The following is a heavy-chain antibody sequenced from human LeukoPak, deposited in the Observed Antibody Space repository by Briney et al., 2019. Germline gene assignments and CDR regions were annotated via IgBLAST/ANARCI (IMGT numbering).Heavy chain of an antibody. CDR3: ASRTGRKGDAFDI. J-gene: IGHJ3*02. Sequence: GESLKISCKGSGYSFTSYWIGWVRQMPGKGLEWMGIIYPGDSDTRYSPSFQGQATISADKSISTAYLQWSSLKASDTAMYYCASRTGRKGDAFDIWGQGTMVTVSS. CDR2: IYPGDSDT. V-gene: IGHV5-51*01. CDR1: GYSFTSYW. D-gene: IGHD1-1*01.